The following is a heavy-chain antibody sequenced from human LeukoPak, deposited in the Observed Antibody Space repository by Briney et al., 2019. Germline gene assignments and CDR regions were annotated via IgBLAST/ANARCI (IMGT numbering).Heavy chain of an antibody. J-gene: IGHJ6*03. CDR1: GYTFTSYY. CDR3: ARDLATSSSSHMDV. Sequence: ASVKVSCKASGYTFTSYYMHWVRQAPGQGLEWMGIINPSGGSTSYAQKFQGRVTISVDTSKNQFSLKLSSVTAADTAVYYCARDLATSSSSHMDVWGKGTTVTVSS. D-gene: IGHD6-6*01. V-gene: IGHV1-46*01. CDR2: INPSGGST.